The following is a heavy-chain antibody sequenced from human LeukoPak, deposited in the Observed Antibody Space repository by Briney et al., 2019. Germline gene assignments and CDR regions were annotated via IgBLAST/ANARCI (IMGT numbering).Heavy chain of an antibody. CDR3: ASPGSGYYYAAD. Sequence: SETLCLTCTVSGGSLTSTRSFWGWIRQSPGKGLEWIGSISYPARTYYNPSLKTRITMSLDASKNQFSLRLDSVTAADTALYFCASPGSGYYYAADWGQGTLVIVSS. V-gene: IGHV4-39*01. D-gene: IGHD3-22*01. J-gene: IGHJ4*02. CDR2: ISYPART. CDR1: GGSLTSTRSF.